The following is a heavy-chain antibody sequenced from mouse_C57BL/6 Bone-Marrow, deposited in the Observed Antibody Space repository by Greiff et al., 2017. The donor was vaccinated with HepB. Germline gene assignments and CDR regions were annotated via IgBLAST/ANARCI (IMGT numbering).Heavy chain of an antibody. CDR2: ISSGGSYT. D-gene: IGHD2-4*01. CDR1: GFTFSSYG. Sequence: VQLKESGGDLVKPGGSLKLSCAASGFTFSSYGMSWVRQTPDKRLEWVATISSGGSYTYYPDSVKGRFTISRDNAKNTLYLQMSSLKSEDTAMYYCARRIYYDYDAWFAYWGQGTLVTVSA. V-gene: IGHV5-6*01. CDR3: ARRIYYDYDAWFAY. J-gene: IGHJ3*01.